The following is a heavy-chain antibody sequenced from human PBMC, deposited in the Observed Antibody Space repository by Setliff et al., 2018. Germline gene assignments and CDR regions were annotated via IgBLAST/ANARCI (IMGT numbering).Heavy chain of an antibody. J-gene: IGHJ3*02. CDR2: VNPGGGSS. V-gene: IGHV1-46*01. D-gene: IGHD2-15*01. Sequence: ASVKVSCKASGYTFTSYYMHWVRQAPGQGLEWMGMVNPGGGSSTSTQRFQGRVTMTRDTSTKMAHMELSSLRSDDTAVYFCALTTLSLCSGGNCPNALDIWGQGTMVTVSS. CDR1: GYTFTSYY. CDR3: ALTTLSLCSGGNCPNALDI.